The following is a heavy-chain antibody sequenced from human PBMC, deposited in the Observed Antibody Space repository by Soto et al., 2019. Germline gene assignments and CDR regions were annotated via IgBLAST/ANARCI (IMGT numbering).Heavy chain of an antibody. V-gene: IGHV1-69*01. CDR1: GGTFSSYA. J-gene: IGHJ6*02. D-gene: IGHD6-13*01. Sequence: QVQQVQSGAEVKKPGSSVKVSCKASGGTFSSYAISWVRQAPGQGLEWMGGIIPIFGTANYAQKFQGRVTITADESTSTAYMELSSLRSEYTAVYYCARDSFRDSAAAGSGGMAVWGQGTTVTVSS. CDR3: ARDSFRDSAAAGSGGMAV. CDR2: IIPIFGTA.